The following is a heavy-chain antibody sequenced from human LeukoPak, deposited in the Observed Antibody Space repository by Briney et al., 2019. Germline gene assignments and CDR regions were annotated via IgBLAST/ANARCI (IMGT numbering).Heavy chain of an antibody. J-gene: IGHJ4*02. CDR2: ISAYNGNT. V-gene: IGHV1-18*01. CDR1: GYTFTSYG. CDR3: ARVSLVISLFDY. Sequence: SVKVSCKASGYTFTSYGISWVRQAPGQGLEWMGRISAYNGNTNYAQKLQGRVTMSTDTSTSTAYMELRSLRSDDTAVYYCARVSLVISLFDYWGQGTLVTVSS. D-gene: IGHD3-10*01.